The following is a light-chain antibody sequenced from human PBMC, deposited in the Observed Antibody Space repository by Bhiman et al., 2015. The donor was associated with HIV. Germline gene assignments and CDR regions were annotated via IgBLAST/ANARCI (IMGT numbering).Light chain of an antibody. CDR1: SSDVGGYNY. CDR2: DVS. V-gene: IGLV2-14*03. Sequence: QPASVSGSPGQSITISCTGTSSDVGGYNYVSWYQQHPGKAPKLMIYDVSNRPSGVSNRFSGSKSGNTASLTISGLQTEDEADYYCSSYTSSNTYVFGTGTKVTVL. J-gene: IGLJ1*01. CDR3: SSYTSSNTYV.